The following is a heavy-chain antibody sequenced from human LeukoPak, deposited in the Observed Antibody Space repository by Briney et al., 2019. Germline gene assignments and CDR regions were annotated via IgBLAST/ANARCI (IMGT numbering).Heavy chain of an antibody. D-gene: IGHD2-15*01. Sequence: ASVKVSCKASGYTFTGYYMHWVRQAPGQGLEWMGWINPNSGGTNYAQKFQGRVTMTRDTSISTAYMELSRLRSDDTAVYYRARDHCSGGSCYSGYDYWGQGTLVTVSS. CDR1: GYTFTGYY. CDR2: INPNSGGT. V-gene: IGHV1-2*02. J-gene: IGHJ4*02. CDR3: ARDHCSGGSCYSGYDY.